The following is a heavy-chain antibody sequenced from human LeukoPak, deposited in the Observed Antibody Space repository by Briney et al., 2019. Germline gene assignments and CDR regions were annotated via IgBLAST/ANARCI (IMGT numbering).Heavy chain of an antibody. CDR1: RHGFTSYA. J-gene: IGHJ4*02. D-gene: IGHD2-2*01. CDR2: INTNTGNP. Sequence: ASVKVSCKASRHGFTSYAMNWVRQAPGQGLEWMGWINTNTGNPTYAQGFTGRFVFSLDTSVTTAYLQINSLKAEDTAVYYCARGPVIVVVPAAMSLWGQGTLVTVSS. V-gene: IGHV7-4-1*02. CDR3: ARGPVIVVVPAAMSL.